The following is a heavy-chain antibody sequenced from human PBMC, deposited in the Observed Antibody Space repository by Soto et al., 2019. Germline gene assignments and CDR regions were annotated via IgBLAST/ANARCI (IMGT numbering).Heavy chain of an antibody. CDR1: GYTFSNFW. Sequence: SCQCSGYTFSNFWIAWVRQLPGKGLEYMGIIYPGDSETRYSPSFHGKVTISADRSIGTAYLQWSSLEASDSAFYFCARSPRSSPYFDYWGQGALVTVSS. D-gene: IGHD6-13*01. J-gene: IGHJ4*02. V-gene: IGHV5-51*01. CDR2: IYPGDSET. CDR3: ARSPRSSPYFDY.